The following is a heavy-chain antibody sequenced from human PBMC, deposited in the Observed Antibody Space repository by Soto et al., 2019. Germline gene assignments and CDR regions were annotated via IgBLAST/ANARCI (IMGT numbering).Heavy chain of an antibody. D-gene: IGHD5-18*01. CDR3: AREGGYIYSYILYYCGMDV. J-gene: IGHJ6*02. CDR2: ISAYNGNT. V-gene: IGHV1-18*01. Sequence: QVQLVQSGAEVKKPGASVKVSCKASGYTFTSYGITWVRQAPGQGLEWMVWISAYNGNTNYAQKVQGRATMTTDTSTSKAYMEMGTLRSDDTAVYCWAREGGYIYSYILYYCGMDVWGQGTTVTVSS. CDR1: GYTFTSYG.